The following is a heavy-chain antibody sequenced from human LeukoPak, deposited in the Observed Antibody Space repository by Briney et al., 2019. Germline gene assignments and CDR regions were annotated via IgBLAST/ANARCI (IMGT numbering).Heavy chain of an antibody. J-gene: IGHJ4*02. V-gene: IGHV4-59*01. D-gene: IGHD3-10*01. CDR2: IYYSGST. CDR1: GGSISSYY. CDR3: VYGITMVRGVIPFDY. Sequence: SETLSLTCTASGGSISSYYWSWIRQPPGKGLEWIGYIYYSGSTNYNPSLKSRVTISVDTSKNQFSLKLSSVTAADTAVYYCVYGITMVRGVIPFDYWGQGTLVTVSS.